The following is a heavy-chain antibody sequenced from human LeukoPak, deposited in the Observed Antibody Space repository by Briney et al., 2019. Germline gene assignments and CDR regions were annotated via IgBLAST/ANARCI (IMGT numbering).Heavy chain of an antibody. CDR1: GYTFTGYY. J-gene: IGHJ4*02. D-gene: IGHD6-19*01. CDR3: AREPYSSGWYFDY. V-gene: IGHV1-2*02. Sequence: ASVKVSCKASGYTFTGYYIHWVRQAPGQGLEWMGWINPNSGGTDCAQKFQGRVTMTRDTSITTAYMELSRVRSDDTAVYYCAREPYSSGWYFDYWGQGTLVTVSS. CDR2: INPNSGGT.